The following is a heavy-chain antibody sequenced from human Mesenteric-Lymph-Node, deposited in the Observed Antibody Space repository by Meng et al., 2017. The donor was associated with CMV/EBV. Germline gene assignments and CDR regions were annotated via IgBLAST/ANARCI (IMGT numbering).Heavy chain of an antibody. CDR1: GFTFSSYF. CDR2: ISTSSTYT. Sequence: GGSLRLSCAASGFTFSSYFMNWVRQAPGKGLEWVSSISTSSTYTYYADSVKGRFTISRDNAKNSLYLQMNSLRAEDTAVYYCTRDPGYPYYYGMDVWGQGTTVTVSS. V-gene: IGHV3-21*01. D-gene: IGHD2-15*01. J-gene: IGHJ6*02. CDR3: TRDPGYPYYYGMDV.